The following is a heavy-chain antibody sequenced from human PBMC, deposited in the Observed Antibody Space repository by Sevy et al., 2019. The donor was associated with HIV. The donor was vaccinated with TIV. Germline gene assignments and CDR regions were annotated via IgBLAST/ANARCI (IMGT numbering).Heavy chain of an antibody. J-gene: IGHJ6*02. V-gene: IGHV3-7*01. D-gene: IGHD1-7*01. Sequence: GGSLRLSCAASGFTFSNYWMNWVRHAPGKGLEWVANIKHDGSVTYYAASVKGRFTLSRDDIKNSLSLQMNSLRAEDTAVYYCARGGPLVDGTLIPWVMDVWGQGTTVTVSS. CDR1: GFTFSNYW. CDR2: IKHDGSVT. CDR3: ARGGPLVDGTLIPWVMDV.